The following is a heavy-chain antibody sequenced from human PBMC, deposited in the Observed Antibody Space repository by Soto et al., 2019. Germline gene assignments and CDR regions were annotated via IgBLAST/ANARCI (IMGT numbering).Heavy chain of an antibody. CDR3: ARYPTLTDYFFHGMDV. J-gene: IGHJ6*02. Sequence: PVESLKISCKGSGYSFTNYWIFCFRQIPGKGLEWMGIIYPGDSDTRYSPSFQGQVTISADRSISTAYLQWSSLKASDTGMYYCARYPTLTDYFFHGMDVWGQGTTVTVSS. CDR2: IYPGDSDT. CDR1: GYSFTNYW. D-gene: IGHD4-17*01. V-gene: IGHV5-51*01.